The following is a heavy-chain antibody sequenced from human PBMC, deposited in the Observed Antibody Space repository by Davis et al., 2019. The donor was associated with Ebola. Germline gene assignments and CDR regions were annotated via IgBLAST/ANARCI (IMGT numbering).Heavy chain of an antibody. V-gene: IGHV3-21*01. J-gene: IGHJ4*02. CDR1: GFTFSSHS. CDR2: ISGSSTYI. D-gene: IGHD3-22*01. CDR3: ARVVTMIVVT. Sequence: GESLKISCAASGFTFSSHSMNWVRQAPGKGLEWVSSISGSSTYIYYAESVKGRFTISRDNAENSLYLQMNSLRAEDTAVYYCARVVTMIVVTWGQGTLVTVSS.